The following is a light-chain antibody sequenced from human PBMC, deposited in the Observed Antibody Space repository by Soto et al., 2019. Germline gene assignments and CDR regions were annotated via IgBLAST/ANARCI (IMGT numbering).Light chain of an antibody. Sequence: QSALTQPRSVSGSPGQSVTISCTGTSSNVGGYNYVSWYQQHPGIAPQLIIYDVTKRPSGVPDRFSGSKSGNTASLTISGLQAEDEADYYSCSYAGSYSWVFGGGTKLTVL. J-gene: IGLJ3*02. V-gene: IGLV2-11*01. CDR1: SSNVGGYNY. CDR2: DVT. CDR3: CSYAGSYSWV.